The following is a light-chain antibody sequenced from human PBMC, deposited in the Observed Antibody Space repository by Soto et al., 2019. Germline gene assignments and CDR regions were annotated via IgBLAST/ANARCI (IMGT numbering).Light chain of an antibody. CDR2: EDN. CDR1: SGSIASSY. CDR3: QSYGNNIEV. Sequence: NFMLTQPHSVSESPGKTVTISCTRSSGSIASSYVQWYQQRPGSAPTTVIYEDNQRPSGVPDRFSGSIDSSSNSASLTISRLKTEDEADYYCQSYGNNIEVFGGGTKLTVL. V-gene: IGLV6-57*04. J-gene: IGLJ3*02.